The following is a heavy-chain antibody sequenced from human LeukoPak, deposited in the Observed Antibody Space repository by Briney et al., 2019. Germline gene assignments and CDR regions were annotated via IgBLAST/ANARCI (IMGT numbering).Heavy chain of an antibody. Sequence: GGALRLSCAPSGFTFSTFWMHWVRQAPGKGRVWGSRINHDGSSTNYADSVKGRFTISRDNAKNTLHLQMNSLRAEDTAVYYCVRDWGYDSSGYWQKYFDSWGQGTLVTVSS. CDR1: GFTFSTFW. D-gene: IGHD3-22*01. CDR3: VRDWGYDSSGYWQKYFDS. V-gene: IGHV3-74*01. CDR2: INHDGSST. J-gene: IGHJ4*02.